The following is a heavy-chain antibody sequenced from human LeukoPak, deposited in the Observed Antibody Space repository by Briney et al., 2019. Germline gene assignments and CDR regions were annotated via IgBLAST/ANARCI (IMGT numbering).Heavy chain of an antibody. D-gene: IGHD2-15*01. V-gene: IGHV4-59*01. Sequence: SETLSLTCTVSGGSISSYYWSWIRQPPGKGLEWIGYIHYSGSTNYNPSLKSRVTISGDTSQNQFSLKLNSVTAADTAMYYCARAFGCYPGICGFDIWGQGTMVTVSS. CDR1: GGSISSYY. J-gene: IGHJ3*02. CDR3: ARAFGCYPGICGFDI. CDR2: IHYSGST.